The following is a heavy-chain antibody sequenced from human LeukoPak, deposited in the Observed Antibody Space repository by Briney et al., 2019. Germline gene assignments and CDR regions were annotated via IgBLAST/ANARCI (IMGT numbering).Heavy chain of an antibody. CDR2: IYHSGST. D-gene: IGHD2-21*02. V-gene: IGHV4-30-2*01. Sequence: SETLSLTCAVSGGSISSGGYSWSWIRQPPGKGLEWIGYIYHSGSTYYNPSLKSRVTISVDRSKNQFSLKLSSVTAADTAVYYCARDAALGCGGDCYSPVDAFDIWGQGTMVTVSS. CDR1: GGSISSGGYS. CDR3: ARDAALGCGGDCYSPVDAFDI. J-gene: IGHJ3*02.